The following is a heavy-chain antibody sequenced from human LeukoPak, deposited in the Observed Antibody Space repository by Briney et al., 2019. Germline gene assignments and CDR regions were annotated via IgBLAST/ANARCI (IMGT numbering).Heavy chain of an antibody. J-gene: IGHJ4*02. CDR1: GYTFTGYY. D-gene: IGHD1-1*01. CDR3: ARNTRSTLAYDY. CDR2: INPNSGGT. V-gene: IGHV1-2*02. Sequence: GASVKVSCKASGYTFTGYYLHCVRQAPGQGLEWMGWINPNSGGTNYAQKFQGRVTMTSDTSISTAYMELSRLTSDDTAVYYCARNTRSTLAYDYWGQGTLVTVSS.